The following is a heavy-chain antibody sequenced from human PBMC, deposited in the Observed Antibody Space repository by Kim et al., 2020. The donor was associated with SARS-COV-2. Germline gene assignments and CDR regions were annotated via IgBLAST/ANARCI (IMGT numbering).Heavy chain of an antibody. D-gene: IGHD1-26*01. CDR3: ARFVQWSWELRYYYYYGMDV. V-gene: IGHV3-48*04. CDR2: ISSSSSTI. J-gene: IGHJ6*02. CDR1: GFTFSSYS. Sequence: GGSLRLFCAASGFTFSSYSMNWVRQAPGKGLEWVSYISSSSSTIYYADSVKGRFTISRDNAKNSLYLQMNSLRAEDTAVYYCARFVQWSWELRYYYYYGMDVWGQGTTVTVSS.